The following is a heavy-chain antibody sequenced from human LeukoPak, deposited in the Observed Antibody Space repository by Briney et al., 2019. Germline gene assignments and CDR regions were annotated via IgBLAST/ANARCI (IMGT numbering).Heavy chain of an antibody. J-gene: IGHJ6*03. D-gene: IGHD3-10*01. CDR3: ATLSGVRFIGEKYYYYMDV. V-gene: IGHV1-24*01. Sequence: GASVKVSCKVSGYSLTKVSMHWVRQAPGKGLEWMGGVAPEDGEIVYAQKFQDRVTMTADISTDTAYMELSSLTSEDTAVYYCATLSGVRFIGEKYYYYMDVWGKGTTVTISS. CDR2: VAPEDGEI. CDR1: GYSLTKVS.